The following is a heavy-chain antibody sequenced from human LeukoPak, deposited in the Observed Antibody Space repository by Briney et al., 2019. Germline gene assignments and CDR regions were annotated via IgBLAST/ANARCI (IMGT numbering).Heavy chain of an antibody. V-gene: IGHV4-31*03. CDR3: ARAPYSGYGYFDY. D-gene: IGHD5-12*01. J-gene: IGHJ4*02. CDR2: IYYSGST. Sequence: SQTLSLTCTVSGGSNSSGGYYWSWIRQHPGKGLEWIGYIYYSGSTYYNPSLKSRVTISVDTSKNQFSLKLSSVTAADTAVYYCARAPYSGYGYFDYWGQGTLVTVSS. CDR1: GGSNSSGGYY.